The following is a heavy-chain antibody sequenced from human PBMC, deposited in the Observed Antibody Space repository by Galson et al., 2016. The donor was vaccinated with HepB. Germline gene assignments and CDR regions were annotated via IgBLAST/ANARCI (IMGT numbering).Heavy chain of an antibody. J-gene: IGHJ6*02. Sequence: ETLSLTCVVYGGSFSAYNWNWIRQPPGKGLEWIGGVNHSGSTNYDPSLKSRVTISVDTSKSQFSLKVTSVTAADTAVYYCARRSGGWLILDVWGQGTTVTVSS. D-gene: IGHD5-18*01. CDR2: VNHSGST. CDR3: ARRSGGWLILDV. CDR1: GGSFSAYN. V-gene: IGHV4-34*01.